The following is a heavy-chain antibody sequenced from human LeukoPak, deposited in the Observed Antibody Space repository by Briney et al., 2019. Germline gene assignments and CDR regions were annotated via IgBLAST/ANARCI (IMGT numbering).Heavy chain of an antibody. Sequence: SETLSLTCAVYGGSFSGYYWSWIRQPPGKGLEWIGEINHSGSTNYNPSLKSRVTISVDTSKNQFSLKLSSVTAADTAVYYYASGGTIAVAGLDAFDIWGQGTMVTVSS. J-gene: IGHJ3*02. CDR1: GGSFSGYY. CDR2: INHSGST. D-gene: IGHD6-19*01. V-gene: IGHV4-34*01. CDR3: ASGGTIAVAGLDAFDI.